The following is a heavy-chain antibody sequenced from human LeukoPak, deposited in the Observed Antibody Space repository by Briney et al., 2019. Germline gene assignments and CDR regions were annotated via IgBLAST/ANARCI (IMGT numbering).Heavy chain of an antibody. J-gene: IGHJ4*02. CDR2: ISSSSSYI. CDR3: ARVGIAKLGLYYFDY. V-gene: IGHV3-21*01. D-gene: IGHD3-16*01. Sequence: PGGSLRLSCAASGFTFSSYSMNWVRQAPGKGLEWVSSISSSSSYIYYADSVKGRFTISRDNAKNSLYLQMNSLRAEDTAVYYCARVGIAKLGLYYFDYWGQGTLVTVSS. CDR1: GFTFSSYS.